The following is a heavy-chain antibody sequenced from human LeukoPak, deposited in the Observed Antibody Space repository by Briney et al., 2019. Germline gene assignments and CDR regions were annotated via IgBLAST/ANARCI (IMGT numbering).Heavy chain of an antibody. D-gene: IGHD5-18*01. CDR2: INPNNGDT. V-gene: IGHV1-2*02. CDR3: ARVEGYPEKMDV. CDR1: GYTFTGYL. J-gene: IGHJ6*04. Sequence: ASVKVSCKASGYTFTGYLTHWVRQAPGQGLEWMGWINPNNGDTNYAQKFQGRVTMTRDTSISTAYMELSRLTSDDTAVYYCARVEGYPEKMDVWGKGTTVTVST.